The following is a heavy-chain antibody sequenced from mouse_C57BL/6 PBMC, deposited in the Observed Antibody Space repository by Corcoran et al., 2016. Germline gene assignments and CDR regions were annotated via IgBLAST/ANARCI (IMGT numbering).Heavy chain of an antibody. CDR1: GYSITSGYY. J-gene: IGHJ4*01. Sequence: DVQLQESGPGLVKHYQSLSLSSSVTGYSITSGYYWNWIRQFPGNKQEWMGYISYDGSNNYNPSLKNRIYITLDTSKNQFFLKLNSVTTEDTATYYCARDIYDGYLVDYWGQGTSVTVSS. CDR2: ISYDGSN. V-gene: IGHV3-6*01. CDR3: ARDIYDGYLVDY. D-gene: IGHD2-3*01.